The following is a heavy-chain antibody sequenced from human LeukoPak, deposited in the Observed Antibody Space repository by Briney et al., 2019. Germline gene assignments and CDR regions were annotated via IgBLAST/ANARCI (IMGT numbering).Heavy chain of an antibody. Sequence: SETLSLTCAVYGGSSSGYYWSWIRQPPGKGLEWIGEINHSGSTNYNPSLKSRVTISVDTSKNQFSLKLSSVTAADTAVYYCARGPGIFRARFDPWGQGTLVTVSS. CDR1: GGSSSGYY. CDR2: INHSGST. J-gene: IGHJ5*02. V-gene: IGHV4-34*01. D-gene: IGHD3-3*01. CDR3: ARGPGIFRARFDP.